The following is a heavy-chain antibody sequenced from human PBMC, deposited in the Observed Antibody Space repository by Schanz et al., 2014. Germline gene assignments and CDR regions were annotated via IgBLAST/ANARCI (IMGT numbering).Heavy chain of an antibody. J-gene: IGHJ4*02. CDR1: GLIFSTYT. CDR3: AKDLAAVGVFDY. CDR2: LTGSGTTT. D-gene: IGHD6-13*01. Sequence: EVQLVESGGGLVRPGGSLRLSCTTSGLIFSTYTLNWVRLAPGKGLEWISALTGSGTTTYYADSVKGRFTISRDNSKNTLDLQMNSLRAEDTAIYYCAKDLAAVGVFDYWGQGSLVTVSP. V-gene: IGHV3-23*04.